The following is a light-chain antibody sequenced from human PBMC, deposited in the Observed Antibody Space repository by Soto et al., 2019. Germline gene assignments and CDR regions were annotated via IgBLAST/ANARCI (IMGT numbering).Light chain of an antibody. V-gene: IGLV2-14*01. CDR2: EAN. CDR3: TSYTSSNTLV. J-gene: IGLJ1*01. Sequence: QSALTQAASVSGSPGQSITISCTGTSSDVGGYNYVSWYQLHPDKAPKLMIYEANNRPAGVSDRFSGSKSGNTASLTISGLQAEDEADYYCTSYTSSNTLVFGTGTKVTVL. CDR1: SSDVGGYNY.